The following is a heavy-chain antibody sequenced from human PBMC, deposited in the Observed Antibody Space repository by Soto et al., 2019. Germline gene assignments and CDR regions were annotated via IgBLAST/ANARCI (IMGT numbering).Heavy chain of an antibody. D-gene: IGHD3-10*01. J-gene: IGHJ6*02. CDR2: IWYDGSNV. Sequence: QVQLVESGGGVVQPGRSLRLSCAASGFSFSDYGMHWVRQAPGKGLEWVAVIWYDGSNVYYADSVKGRFTISRDNSENTLCGQRYGLRAEVTVVYYWVGPVYGSGSPDHYGMDVWGQGTTVPVS. V-gene: IGHV3-33*01. CDR3: VGPVYGSGSPDHYGMDV. CDR1: GFSFSDYG.